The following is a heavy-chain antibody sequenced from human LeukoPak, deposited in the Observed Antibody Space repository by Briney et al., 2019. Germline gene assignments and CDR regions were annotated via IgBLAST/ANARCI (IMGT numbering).Heavy chain of an antibody. CDR1: GGSVNNTSYY. J-gene: IGHJ5*02. Sequence: SETLSLTCTVSGGSVNNTSYYWGWVRQPPGKGLEWIGSVYYSGNTYYNPSLESRVTISVDTSKNQFSLKLSSVTAADTAVYYCARPSYRYCTSTSCSYNWFDPWGQGTLVTVSS. V-gene: IGHV4-39*01. D-gene: IGHD2-2*01. CDR3: ARPSYRYCTSTSCSYNWFDP. CDR2: VYYSGNT.